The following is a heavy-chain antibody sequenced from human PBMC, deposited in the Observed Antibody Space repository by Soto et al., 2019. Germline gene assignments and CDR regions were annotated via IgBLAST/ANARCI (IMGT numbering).Heavy chain of an antibody. CDR3: TTGECNSTSCYTNYFDY. CDR2: IKSKTDGGTT. CDR1: GFTFSNAW. J-gene: IGHJ4*02. V-gene: IGHV3-15*01. D-gene: IGHD2-2*02. Sequence: GGSLRLSCAASGFTFSNAWMSWVRQAPGKGLEWVGRIKSKTDGGTTDYAAPVKGRFTISRDDSKNTLYLQMNSLKTEDTAVYYCTTGECNSTSCYTNYFDYWGQGTLVTVSS.